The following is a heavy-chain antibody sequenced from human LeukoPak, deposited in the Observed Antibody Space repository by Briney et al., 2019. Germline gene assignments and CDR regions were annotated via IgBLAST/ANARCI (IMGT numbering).Heavy chain of an antibody. CDR3: ARGGVTEY. Sequence: AGGSLRLSCAASGFTFSSYAMHWVRQAPGKGLEWVAVISYDGSNKYYADSVKGRFTISRDNAKNSLYLQMNSLRAEDTAVYYCARGGVTEYWGQGTLVTVSS. J-gene: IGHJ4*02. CDR1: GFTFSSYA. CDR2: ISYDGSNK. V-gene: IGHV3-30*04. D-gene: IGHD3-16*01.